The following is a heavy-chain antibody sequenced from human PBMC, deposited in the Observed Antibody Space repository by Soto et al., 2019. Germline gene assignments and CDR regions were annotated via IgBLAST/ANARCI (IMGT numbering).Heavy chain of an antibody. J-gene: IGHJ5*02. D-gene: IGHD6-6*01. Sequence: PGGSLRLSCAASGFTFSSYAMSWVHQAPGKGLEWVSAISGSGGSTCYADSVKGRFTISRDNSKNTLYLQMNSLRAEDTAVYYCARDQHLWYSSSSSWFDPWGQGTLVTVSS. CDR3: ARDQHLWYSSSSSWFDP. V-gene: IGHV3-23*01. CDR2: ISGSGGST. CDR1: GFTFSSYA.